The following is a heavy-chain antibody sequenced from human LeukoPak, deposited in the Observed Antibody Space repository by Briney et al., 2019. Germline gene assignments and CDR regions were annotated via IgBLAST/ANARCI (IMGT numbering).Heavy chain of an antibody. V-gene: IGHV3-64*04. D-gene: IGHD6-19*01. J-gene: IGHJ4*02. CDR1: GFTFSSYA. CDR3: ARGRAVTGSTVIDY. CDR2: ISNNGGST. Sequence: GGSLRLSCSASGFTFSSYAMGWVRQAPGKGLEYVSAISNNGGSTYYVDSVKGRFTISRDNSKNTLYLQMNSLRPEDTAVFHCARGRAVTGSTVIDYWGQGTLVTVSS.